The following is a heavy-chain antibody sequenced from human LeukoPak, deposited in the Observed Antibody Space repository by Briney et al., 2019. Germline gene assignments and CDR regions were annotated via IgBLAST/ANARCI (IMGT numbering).Heavy chain of an antibody. D-gene: IGHD6-19*01. CDR2: IFNTGST. CDR3: ARRIGVATTLDY. J-gene: IGHJ4*02. CDR1: GDSIGRGSYY. V-gene: IGHV4-61*02. Sequence: PSETLSLTCAVSGDSIGRGSYYWGWIRQPAGKAPEWIGRIFNTGSTSYNPSLKSRVTISVDTSKNQFSLNLRSVTAADTAVYFCARRIGVATTLDYWGQGTLVTVSS.